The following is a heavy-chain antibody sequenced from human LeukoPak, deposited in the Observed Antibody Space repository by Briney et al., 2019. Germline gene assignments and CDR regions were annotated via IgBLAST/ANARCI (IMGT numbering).Heavy chain of an antibody. CDR2: IYYSGST. V-gene: IGHV4-39*07. Sequence: SETLSLTCTVSGGSISSSSYYWGWIRQPPGKGLEWIGSIYYSGSTYYNPSLKSRVTISVDTSKNQFSLKLSSVTAADTAVYYCARFGRDGYNLGEPRYWGQGTLVTVSS. J-gene: IGHJ4*02. D-gene: IGHD5-24*01. CDR1: GGSISSSSYY. CDR3: ARFGRDGYNLGEPRY.